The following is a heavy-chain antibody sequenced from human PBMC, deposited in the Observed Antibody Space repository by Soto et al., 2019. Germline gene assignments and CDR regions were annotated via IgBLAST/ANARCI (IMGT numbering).Heavy chain of an antibody. J-gene: IGHJ4*02. CDR1: GISRHW. V-gene: IGHV3-74*01. D-gene: IGHD4-17*01. Sequence: ELQLVDSGAGLVQPGGSLRLSCVASGISRHWMHWVRQAPGKGLVWVSRINPESTTINSSDSVKGRVSISRDNAKDPPSLQMNILRSENTAVSYFARGAYGDPVDSWGKGTRVSVSS. CDR2: INPESTTI. CDR3: ARGAYGDPVDS.